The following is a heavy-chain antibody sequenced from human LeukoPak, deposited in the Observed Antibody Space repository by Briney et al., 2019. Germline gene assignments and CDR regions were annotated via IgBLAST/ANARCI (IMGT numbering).Heavy chain of an antibody. CDR3: ARAETYYDFWSGYYTWNWFDP. D-gene: IGHD3-3*01. J-gene: IGHJ5*02. Sequence: SETLSLTCAVYGVSFSGYYWSWIRQPPGKGLEWIGEINHSGSTNYNPSLKSRVTISVDTSKNQFSLKLSSVTAADTAVYYCARAETYYDFWSGYYTWNWFDPWGQGTLVTVSS. CDR2: INHSGST. CDR1: GVSFSGYY. V-gene: IGHV4-34*01.